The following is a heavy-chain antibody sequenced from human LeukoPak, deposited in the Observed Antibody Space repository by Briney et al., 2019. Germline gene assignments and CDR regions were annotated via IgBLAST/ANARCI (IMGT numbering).Heavy chain of an antibody. CDR2: IWYDGSKK. CDR3: AKGDSGVYWFDP. D-gene: IGHD2-15*01. Sequence: GGSLRLSCAASGFSFSSYGMHWVRQAPGKGLEWVAVIWYDGSKKYYADSVKGRFTISRDNSKNTLYLQMNSLRVEDTAVYYCAKGDSGVYWFDPWGQGTLVTVSS. J-gene: IGHJ5*02. V-gene: IGHV3-33*06. CDR1: GFSFSSYG.